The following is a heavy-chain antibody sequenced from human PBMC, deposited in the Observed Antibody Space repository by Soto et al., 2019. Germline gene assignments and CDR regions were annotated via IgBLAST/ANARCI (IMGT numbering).Heavy chain of an antibody. CDR1: GGSFSGYY. J-gene: IGHJ4*02. Sequence: SETLSLTCAVCGGSFSGYYWSWIRQPPGKGLEWIGEINHSGSTNYNPSLKSRVTISVDTSKNQFSLKLSSVTAADTAVYYCARWGHYYDSSGYYSRTFDYWGQGTLVTVSS. D-gene: IGHD3-22*01. V-gene: IGHV4-34*01. CDR3: ARWGHYYDSSGYYSRTFDY. CDR2: INHSGST.